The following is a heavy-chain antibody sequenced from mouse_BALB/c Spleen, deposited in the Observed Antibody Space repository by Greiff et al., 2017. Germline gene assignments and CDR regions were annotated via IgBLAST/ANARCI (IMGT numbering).Heavy chain of an antibody. V-gene: IGHV14-3*02. CDR2: IDPANGNT. D-gene: IGHD2-4*01. CDR1: GFHIKDTY. J-gene: IGHJ2*01. Sequence: VQLKESGAELVKPGASVKLSCTASGFHIKDTYMHWVKQRPEQGLEWIGRIDPANGNTKYDPKFQGKAPISADTSSITAYLQLSSLTSEDTAVYYCDSHDCYIDYWGQGTTLTVSS. CDR3: DSHDCYIDY.